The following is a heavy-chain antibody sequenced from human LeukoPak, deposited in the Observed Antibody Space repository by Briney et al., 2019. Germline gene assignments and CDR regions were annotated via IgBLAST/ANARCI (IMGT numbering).Heavy chain of an antibody. CDR3: ARASTYCSGGSCYSRSYYYYGMDV. CDR1: GYTFTGYY. V-gene: IGHV1-2*02. Sequence: ALVKVSCKASGYTFTGYYMHWVRQAPGQGLEWMGWINPNSGGTNYQGRVTMTRDTSISTAYMELSRLRSDDTAVYYCARASTYCSGGSCYSRSYYYYGMDVWGQGTTVTVSS. D-gene: IGHD2-15*01. J-gene: IGHJ6*02. CDR2: INPNSGGT.